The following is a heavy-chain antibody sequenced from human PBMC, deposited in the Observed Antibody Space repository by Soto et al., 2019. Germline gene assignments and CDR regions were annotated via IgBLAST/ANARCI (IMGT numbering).Heavy chain of an antibody. D-gene: IGHD2-21*02. Sequence: GASVKVSCKASGYTFTSYGISWVRQAPGQGLEWMGWTSAYNGNTNYAQKLQGRVTMTTDTSTSTAYMELRSLRSDDTAVYYCARDGIVVVTTDAFDIWGQGTMVTVSS. CDR3: ARDGIVVVTTDAFDI. CDR2: TSAYNGNT. V-gene: IGHV1-18*01. CDR1: GYTFTSYG. J-gene: IGHJ3*02.